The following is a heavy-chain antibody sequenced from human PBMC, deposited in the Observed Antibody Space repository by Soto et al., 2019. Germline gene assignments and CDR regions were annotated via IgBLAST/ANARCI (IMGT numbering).Heavy chain of an antibody. CDR3: AKDGGYSSGWFDY. CDR2: IGGSGGTT. CDR1: GFTFSSYA. V-gene: IGHV3-23*01. D-gene: IGHD6-19*01. Sequence: GGSLRLSCAASGFTFSSYAMSWVRQAPGKGLEWVSAIGGSGGTTYYADYVKGRVTISRDNSKNTLYLQRNSLRAEDTAVYYCAKDGGYSSGWFDYWGQGTLGTVSS. J-gene: IGHJ4*02.